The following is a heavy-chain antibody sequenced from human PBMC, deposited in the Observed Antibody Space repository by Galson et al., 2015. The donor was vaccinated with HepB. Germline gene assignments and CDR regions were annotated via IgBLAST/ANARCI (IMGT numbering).Heavy chain of an antibody. Sequence: CAISGDCVASNSVAWNWIRQSPSRGLEWLGRTYFRSKWYYDYAVSVKSRITIIPDTSKNQLSLQLKSVTPEDTAVYYCARDLDINGWYGTFDYWGQGTLVTVSS. D-gene: IGHD6-19*01. CDR2: TYFRSKWYY. V-gene: IGHV6-1*01. CDR1: GDCVASNSVA. CDR3: ARDLDINGWYGTFDY. J-gene: IGHJ4*02.